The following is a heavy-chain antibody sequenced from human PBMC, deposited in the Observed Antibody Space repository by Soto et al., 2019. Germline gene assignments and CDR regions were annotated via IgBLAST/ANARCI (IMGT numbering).Heavy chain of an antibody. J-gene: IGHJ5*02. CDR2: ISGHNGNT. Sequence: QVQLVQSGDEVKKTGASVKVSCRASGYTLTNYGIIWLRQAPGQGLFWMGWISGHNGNTLYAQNVQGRLTLTIDTSTHTDYMELMSLKIEYSAMYYCVRYWQLSPWCQGTLVTVSS. CDR1: GYTLTNYG. CDR3: VRYWQLSP. V-gene: IGHV1-18*01. D-gene: IGHD1-1*01.